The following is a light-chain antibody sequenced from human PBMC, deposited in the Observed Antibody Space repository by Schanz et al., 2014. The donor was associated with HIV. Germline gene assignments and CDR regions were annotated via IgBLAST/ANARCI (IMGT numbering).Light chain of an antibody. CDR2: GDN. J-gene: IGLJ2*01. CDR1: SSNIGAGYA. V-gene: IGLV1-40*01. Sequence: QSVLTQPPSLSGAPGQWVTVSCSGGSSNIGAGYAVHWYQQLPGTAPKLLIYGDNNRPSGVPDRFSGSKSGTSASLAITGLQAEDEADYYCQSYDSSQRVVVFGGGTKVTVL. CDR3: QSYDSSQRVVV.